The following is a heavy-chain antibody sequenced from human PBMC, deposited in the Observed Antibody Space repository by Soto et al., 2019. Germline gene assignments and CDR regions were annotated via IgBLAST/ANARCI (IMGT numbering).Heavy chain of an antibody. D-gene: IGHD3-3*01. V-gene: IGHV3-23*01. Sequence: GGSLRLSCAASGFTFSSSAMSWVRQAPGKGLEWVSTFRESGGTTHYADSVKGRFTISRDTSKNKLYLQMNSLRAEDTAVYYCANRFLEWLIGDYWGQGTLVTVSS. CDR1: GFTFSSSA. CDR2: FRESGGTT. J-gene: IGHJ4*02. CDR3: ANRFLEWLIGDY.